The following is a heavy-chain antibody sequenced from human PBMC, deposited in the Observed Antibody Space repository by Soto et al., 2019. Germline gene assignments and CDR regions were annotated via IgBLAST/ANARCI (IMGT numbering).Heavy chain of an antibody. CDR1: GGSISSGGYY. Sequence: PSETLSLTCTVSGGSISSGGYYWSWIRQHPGKGLEWIGYIYYSGSTYYNPSLKSRVTISVDTSKNQFSLKLSSVTAADTAVYYCARVGCSSTSCLDYWGQGTLVTVSS. CDR3: ARVGCSSTSCLDY. V-gene: IGHV4-31*03. CDR2: IYYSGST. D-gene: IGHD2-2*01. J-gene: IGHJ4*02.